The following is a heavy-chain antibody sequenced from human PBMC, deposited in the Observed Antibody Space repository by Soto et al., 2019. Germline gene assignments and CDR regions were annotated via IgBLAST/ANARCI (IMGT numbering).Heavy chain of an antibody. V-gene: IGHV3-23*01. CDR1: GFTFSSYA. Sequence: GGSLRLSCAASGFTFSSYAMSWVRQAPGKGLEWVSAISGSGGSTYYADSVKGRFTISRDNSKNTLYLQMNSLRAEDTAVYYCARHDLYCSGGSCYQVDYWGQGTLVTV. D-gene: IGHD2-15*01. CDR2: ISGSGGST. J-gene: IGHJ4*02. CDR3: ARHDLYCSGGSCYQVDY.